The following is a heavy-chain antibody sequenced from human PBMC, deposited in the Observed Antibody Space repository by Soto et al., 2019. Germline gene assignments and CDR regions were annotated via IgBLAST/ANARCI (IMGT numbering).Heavy chain of an antibody. CDR3: AKDYTYYYAIQH. D-gene: IGHD3-10*01. V-gene: IGHV3-30*18. CDR2: ISYDGSNK. Sequence: GGSLSLSCAASGFTFSSYGMHWVRQAPGKGLEWVAVISYDGSNKYYADSVKGRFTISRDNSKNTLYLQMNSLRAEDTAVYYCAKDYTYYYAIQHWGQGTLVTVSS. CDR1: GFTFSSYG. J-gene: IGHJ1*01.